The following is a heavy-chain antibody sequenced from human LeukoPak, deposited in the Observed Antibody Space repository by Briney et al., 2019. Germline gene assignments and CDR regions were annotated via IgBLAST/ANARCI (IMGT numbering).Heavy chain of an antibody. Sequence: PSETLSLTCAVYGGSFSGYYWSWIRQPPGKGLEWIGEINHSGSTNYNPSLKSRVTISVDTSKNQFSLKLSSVTAADTAVYYCARSGLISYLRMRNYDFWSGYLAFDIWGQGTMVTVSS. V-gene: IGHV4-34*01. J-gene: IGHJ3*02. CDR3: ARSGLISYLRMRNYDFWSGYLAFDI. D-gene: IGHD3-3*01. CDR1: GGSFSGYY. CDR2: INHSGST.